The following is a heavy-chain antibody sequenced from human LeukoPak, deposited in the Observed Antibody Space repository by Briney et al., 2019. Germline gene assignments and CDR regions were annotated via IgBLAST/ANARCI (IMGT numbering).Heavy chain of an antibody. CDR2: IDWDDDK. V-gene: IGHV2-70*11. D-gene: IGHD2-15*01. CDR1: GFSLSTSGMC. J-gene: IGHJ6*03. CDR3: ARSRSGYCSGGSCLYYYYVDV. Sequence: SGPTLVNPTQTLTLTCTFSGFSLSTSGMCVSWIRQPPGKALEWLARIDWDDDKYYSTSLKTRLTISKDTSKNQVVLTMTNVDPVDTATYYCARSRSGYCSGGSCLYYYYVDVWGKGTTVTVSS.